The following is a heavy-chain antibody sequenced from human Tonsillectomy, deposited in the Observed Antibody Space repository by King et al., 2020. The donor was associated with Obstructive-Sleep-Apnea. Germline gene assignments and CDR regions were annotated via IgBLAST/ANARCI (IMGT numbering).Heavy chain of an antibody. CDR3: AKEGEGYGSGTYSHLDY. CDR1: GFIFSTCN. Sequence: QLVQSGGGLVQPGGSLRLSCGASGFIFSTCNMNWVRQAPGKGLEWVSYISSSSTTLYYADSVMGRFTISRDNAKNSLYLQINSLRAEDTAVYYCAKEGEGYGSGTYSHLDYWGQGTLVTVSS. D-gene: IGHD3-10*01. CDR2: ISSSSTTL. V-gene: IGHV3-48*04. J-gene: IGHJ4*02.